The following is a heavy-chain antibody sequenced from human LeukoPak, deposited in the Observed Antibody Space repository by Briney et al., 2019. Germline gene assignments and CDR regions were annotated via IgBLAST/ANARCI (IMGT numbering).Heavy chain of an antibody. J-gene: IGHJ5*02. V-gene: IGHV3-23*01. D-gene: IGHD6-13*01. CDR3: AKDRGSSWYGNWFDP. CDR1: GFTFSSYG. Sequence: GGSLRLSCAASGFTFSSYGMSWVRQAPGKGLEWVSAISGSGGSTYYADSVKGRFTISRDNSKNTLYLQMNSLRAEDTAVYYCAKDRGSSWYGNWFDPWGQGTLVTVSS. CDR2: ISGSGGST.